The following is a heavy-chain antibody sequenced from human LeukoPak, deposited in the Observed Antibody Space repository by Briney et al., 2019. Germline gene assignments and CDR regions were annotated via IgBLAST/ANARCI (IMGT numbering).Heavy chain of an antibody. D-gene: IGHD3-10*01. CDR3: AGGGSGTFGAFDI. J-gene: IGHJ3*02. CDR1: GLTVSNNY. CDR2: IYSGGST. Sequence: PGGSLRLSCAASGLTVSNNYMSWVRQAPGKGLEWVSVIYSGGSTYYADSVKGRFTISRDNAKNSLYLQMNSLRAEDTALYYCAGGGSGTFGAFDIWGQGTMVTVSS. V-gene: IGHV3-53*01.